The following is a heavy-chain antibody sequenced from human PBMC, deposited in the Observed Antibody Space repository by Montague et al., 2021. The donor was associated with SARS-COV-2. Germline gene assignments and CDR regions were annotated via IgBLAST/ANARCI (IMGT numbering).Heavy chain of an antibody. D-gene: IGHD3-3*01. Sequence: SETLSLTCTVSGGPISSSSYYWGWIRQPPGKGLEWIGSIYYSRSTYYDPSLKSRVTISVDTSKNQFSLKLSSVTAADTAVYYCARHGLAGITIFGVVTPRGGFDIWGQGTMVTVSS. CDR2: IYYSRST. CDR3: ARHGLAGITIFGVVTPRGGFDI. CDR1: GGPISSSSYY. J-gene: IGHJ3*02. V-gene: IGHV4-39*01.